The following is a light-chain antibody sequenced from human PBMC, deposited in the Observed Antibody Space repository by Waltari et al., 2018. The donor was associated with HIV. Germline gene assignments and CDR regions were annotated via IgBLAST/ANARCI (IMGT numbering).Light chain of an antibody. CDR1: SSNIGPGYH. Sequence: HSALPHPPSVSGAPGPWVTIHCPGSSSNIGPGYHVHGYKQLPGTAPNLLIYGNSTRPSGVPDRFSGSKSGTSASLAITGRQAEDEADYYCQSHDSSLSGYVVGTGTKVTVL. J-gene: IGLJ1*01. V-gene: IGLV1-40*01. CDR2: GNS. CDR3: QSHDSSLSGYV.